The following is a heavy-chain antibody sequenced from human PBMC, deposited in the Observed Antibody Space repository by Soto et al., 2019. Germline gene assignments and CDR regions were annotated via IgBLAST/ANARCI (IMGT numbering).Heavy chain of an antibody. Sequence: EVQLLESGGGLVQPGGSLRLSCAASGFTFSSYAMSWVRQAPGKGLEWVPAISGSGGSTYYADSVKGRFTISRANSKNTLYLQMNSLRAEDTAVYYCAKTESAVTTLGWVNYWGQGTLVTVSS. J-gene: IGHJ4*02. D-gene: IGHD4-17*01. CDR1: GFTFSSYA. CDR3: AKTESAVTTLGWVNY. CDR2: ISGSGGST. V-gene: IGHV3-23*01.